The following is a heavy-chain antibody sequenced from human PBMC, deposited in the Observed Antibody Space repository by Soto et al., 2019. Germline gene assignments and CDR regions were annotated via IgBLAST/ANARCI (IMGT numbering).Heavy chain of an antibody. D-gene: IGHD3-22*01. V-gene: IGHV1-18*01. J-gene: IGHJ6*02. Sequence: GASVKVFCKASGYTFTSYGISWVRQAPGQGLEWMGWISAYNGNTNYAQKLQGRVTMTTDTSTSTAYMELRSLRSDDTAVYYCARDQSSGQIDYYYGMDVWGHGTTVTVSS. CDR1: GYTFTSYG. CDR2: ISAYNGNT. CDR3: ARDQSSGQIDYYYGMDV.